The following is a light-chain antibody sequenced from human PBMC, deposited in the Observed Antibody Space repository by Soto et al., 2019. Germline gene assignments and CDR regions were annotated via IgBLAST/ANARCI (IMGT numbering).Light chain of an antibody. V-gene: IGLV2-14*01. CDR2: DVS. CDR1: SMDVGGYNY. Sequence: QSALTQPASVSGSPGQSITISCTGTSMDVGGYNYFSWYQQHPGKAPKLMIYDVSNRPSGVSNRFSGSKSGNTASLTISGLQAEDEADYYCSSYTSSSTLEVFGTGTKVTVL. CDR3: SSYTSSSTLEV. J-gene: IGLJ1*01.